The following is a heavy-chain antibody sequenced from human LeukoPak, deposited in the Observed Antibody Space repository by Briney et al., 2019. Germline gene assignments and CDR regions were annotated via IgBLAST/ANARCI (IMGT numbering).Heavy chain of an antibody. V-gene: IGHV3-21*01. CDR3: ARGSTYSSGWYTGFDY. CDR1: GFTFSSYS. J-gene: IGHJ4*02. Sequence: GGSLRLSCAGSGFTFSSYSMNWVRQAPGKGLEWVSSITSSSSYMYYADSVKGRFTISRDNAKKSVYLQMNSLRAEDTAVYYCARGSTYSSGWYTGFDYWGQGSLVTVSS. CDR2: ITSSSSYM. D-gene: IGHD6-19*01.